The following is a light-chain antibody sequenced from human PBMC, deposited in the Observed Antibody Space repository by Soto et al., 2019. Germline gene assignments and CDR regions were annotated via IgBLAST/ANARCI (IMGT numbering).Light chain of an antibody. CDR1: SSDVGGYNY. Sequence: QSALTQPRSVSGSPGQSVTISCTGSSSDVGGYNYVSWYQQQPGKAPKLLIYDVTIRTSGVSARFSGSKSGNTASLTISGLQAEDDADYYCSSYGGSNNLVFGGGTKVTVL. V-gene: IGLV2-11*01. J-gene: IGLJ2*01. CDR3: SSYGGSNNLV. CDR2: DVT.